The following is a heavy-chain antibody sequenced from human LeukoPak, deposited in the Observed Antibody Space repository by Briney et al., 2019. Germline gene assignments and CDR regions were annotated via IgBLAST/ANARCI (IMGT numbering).Heavy chain of an antibody. CDR2: MSSDESTT. V-gene: IGHV3-74*01. CDR3: ARGRGPYGWFDP. J-gene: IGHJ5*02. D-gene: IGHD3-10*01. Sequence: PGGSLRLSCAASGFTLSSYRMHWARQTPGKGLVWVSRMSSDESTTNYADSVRGRFTISRDNAKKALYLQMNNLRAEDTAIYFCARGRGPYGWFDPWGQGTLVTVSS. CDR1: GFTLSSYR.